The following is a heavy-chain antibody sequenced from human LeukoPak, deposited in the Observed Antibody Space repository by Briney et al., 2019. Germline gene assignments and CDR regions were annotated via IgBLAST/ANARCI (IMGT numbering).Heavy chain of an antibody. D-gene: IGHD1-26*01. Sequence: GGSLRLSCAASGFTFSSYGMHWVRQAPGKGLEWVAFIRYDGSNKYYADSVKGRFTISRDNSKNTLYLQMNSLRAEDTAVYYCAKGHPRSVGAPPDWGEGTLVTVSS. CDR2: IRYDGSNK. J-gene: IGHJ4*02. CDR3: AKGHPRSVGAPPD. V-gene: IGHV3-30*02. CDR1: GFTFSSYG.